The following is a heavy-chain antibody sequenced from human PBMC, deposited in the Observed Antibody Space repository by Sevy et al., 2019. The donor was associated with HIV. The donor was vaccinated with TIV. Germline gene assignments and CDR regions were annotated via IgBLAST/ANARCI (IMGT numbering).Heavy chain of an antibody. CDR1: GFTFSSYE. V-gene: IGHV3-48*03. Sequence: GGSLRLSCAASGFTFSSYEMNWVRQAPGKGLQWVSYISSSGTTIYYVDSVKGRFTISRDNAKNSLYLQMNSLRAEDTAVYYCARNWAAPPCGGGFYYGMDVWGQGTTVTVSS. CDR2: ISSSGTTI. J-gene: IGHJ6*02. D-gene: IGHD3-16*01. CDR3: ARNWAAPPCGGGFYYGMDV.